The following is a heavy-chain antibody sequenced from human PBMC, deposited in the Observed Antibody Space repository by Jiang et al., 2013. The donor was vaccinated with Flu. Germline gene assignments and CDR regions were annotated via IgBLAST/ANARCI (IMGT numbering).Heavy chain of an antibody. CDR2: ISAYNGDT. D-gene: IGHD5-18*01. CDR3: ARSQYKYGPYYFDS. CDR1: GDTFTSYG. Sequence: SGAEVKKPGASVKVSCKASGDTFTSYGFSWVRQAPGQGLEWMGWISAYNGDTNYVHRLQGRITMTTDTSTSTAYMELRSLRSDDTAVYFCARSQYKYGPYYFDSWGQGTPGHRLL. J-gene: IGHJ4*02. V-gene: IGHV1-18*01.